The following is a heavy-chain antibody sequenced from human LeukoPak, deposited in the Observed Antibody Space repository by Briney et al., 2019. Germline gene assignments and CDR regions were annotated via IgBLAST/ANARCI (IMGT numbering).Heavy chain of an antibody. J-gene: IGHJ4*02. D-gene: IGHD6-13*01. V-gene: IGHV1-18*01. CDR3: ARVEIGYSSSWYPKYYFDY. CDR1: GYTFTSYG. Sequence: ASVTVSCKASGYTFTSYGISWVRQAPGQGLEWMGWISAYNGNTNYAQKLQGRVTMTTDTSTSTAYMELRSLRSDDTAVYYCARVEIGYSSSWYPKYYFDYWGQGTLVTVSS. CDR2: ISAYNGNT.